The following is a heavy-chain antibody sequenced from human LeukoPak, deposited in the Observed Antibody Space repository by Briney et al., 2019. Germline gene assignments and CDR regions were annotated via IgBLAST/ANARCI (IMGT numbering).Heavy chain of an antibody. Sequence: GGSLKLSCEASGFTFGNFAMNWVRQVSGKGLEWVSVIYSGGSTYYADSVKGRFTISRHNSKNTLYLQMNSLRAEDTAVYYCARERPPSYWGQGTLVTVSS. CDR3: ARERPPSY. V-gene: IGHV3-53*04. CDR1: GFTFGNFA. J-gene: IGHJ4*02. CDR2: IYSGGST.